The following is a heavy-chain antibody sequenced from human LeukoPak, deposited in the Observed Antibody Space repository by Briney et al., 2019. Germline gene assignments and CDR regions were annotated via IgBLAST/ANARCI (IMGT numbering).Heavy chain of an antibody. Sequence: PGGSLRLSCAASEFTFSTFSMNWVRQAPGKGLEWLSYIGGTTRDTYYADSVKGRFTISRDNAMNSVYLQMNSLRAEYTAVYYCARDFRYSFDYWGQGTLVTVSS. J-gene: IGHJ4*02. V-gene: IGHV3-48*01. CDR2: IGGTTRDT. CDR1: EFTFSTFS. D-gene: IGHD1-26*01. CDR3: ARDFRYSFDY.